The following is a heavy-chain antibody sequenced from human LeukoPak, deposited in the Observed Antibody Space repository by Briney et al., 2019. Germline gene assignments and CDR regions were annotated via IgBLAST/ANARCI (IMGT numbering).Heavy chain of an antibody. Sequence: SVKVSRKASGGTFSSYAISWVRQAPGQGLEWMGGIIPIFGTANYAQKFQGRVTITADESTSTAYMELSSLRSEDTAVYYCARGRSYSNYGRWFDPWGQGTLVTVSS. J-gene: IGHJ5*02. CDR2: IIPIFGTA. CDR1: GGTFSSYA. V-gene: IGHV1-69*01. D-gene: IGHD4-11*01. CDR3: ARGRSYSNYGRWFDP.